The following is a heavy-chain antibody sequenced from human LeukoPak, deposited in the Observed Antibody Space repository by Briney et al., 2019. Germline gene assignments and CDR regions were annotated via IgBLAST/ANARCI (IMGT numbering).Heavy chain of an antibody. J-gene: IGHJ2*01. Sequence: PSETLSLTCAVYGGSFSGYYWSWIRQPPGKGLEWIGEINHSGSTNYNPSLKSRVTISVDTSKNQFSLKLSSVTAADTAVYYCARIIVVVTPETHYWYFDLWGRGTLVTVSS. V-gene: IGHV4-34*01. CDR2: INHSGST. CDR3: ARIIVVVTPETHYWYFDL. D-gene: IGHD2-2*01. CDR1: GGSFSGYY.